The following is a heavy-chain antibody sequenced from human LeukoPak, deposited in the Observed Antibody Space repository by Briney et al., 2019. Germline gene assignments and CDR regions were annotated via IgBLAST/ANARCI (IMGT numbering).Heavy chain of an antibody. CDR2: INGDGSST. CDR3: ARDPRYCGGDCYTFDY. J-gene: IGHJ4*02. V-gene: IGHV3-74*03. CDR1: GFIFSGYW. D-gene: IGHD2-21*02. Sequence: PGGSLRLSCAASGFIFSGYWMNWFRQAPGEGLVWVSRINGDGSSTTYADSVKGRFTISRDNAKNTLYLQMNSLRAEDTAVYYCARDPRYCGGDCYTFDYWGQGTLVTVSS.